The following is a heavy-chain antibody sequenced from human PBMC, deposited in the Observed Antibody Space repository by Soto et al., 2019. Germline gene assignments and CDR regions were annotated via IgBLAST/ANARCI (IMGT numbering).Heavy chain of an antibody. CDR3: AGAAVRGVILDY. V-gene: IGHV4-31*03. CDR2: IYYSGST. Sequence: PSETLSLTCTVSGGSISSGGYYWSWIRQHPGKGLEWIGYIYYSGSTYYNPSLKTRVTISVDTSKNQFSLKLSSVTAADTAVYYCAGAAVRGVILDYWGQGPLVTVSS. CDR1: GGSISSGGYY. D-gene: IGHD3-10*01. J-gene: IGHJ4*02.